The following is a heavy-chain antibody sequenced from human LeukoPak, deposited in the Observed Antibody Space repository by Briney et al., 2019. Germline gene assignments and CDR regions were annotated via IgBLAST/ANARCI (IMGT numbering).Heavy chain of an antibody. J-gene: IGHJ4*02. V-gene: IGHV3-48*03. Sequence: GGSLRLSCAASGFAFTAYEMNWVRQAPGKGLEWVSYISNSDSTIYYADSVKGRFTISRDNAKNSLYLQMNSLRADDTAVYYCARERTTIVSGTTIGAYWGQGTLVTVSS. CDR3: ARERTTIVSGTTIGAY. CDR2: ISNSDSTI. D-gene: IGHD2/OR15-2a*01. CDR1: GFAFTAYE.